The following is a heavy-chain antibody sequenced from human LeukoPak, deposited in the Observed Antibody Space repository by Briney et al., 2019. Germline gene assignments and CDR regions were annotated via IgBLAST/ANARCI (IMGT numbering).Heavy chain of an antibody. CDR2: TREDGSEK. J-gene: IGHJ4*02. D-gene: IGHD3-10*01. CDR1: GFTFSTYW. CDR3: ARDLAGHYYGSGSSFDY. V-gene: IGHV3-7*01. Sequence: PGGSLRLSCTASGFTFSTYWMSWVRQAPGKGLEWVANTREDGSEKYYVDSVKGRFTISRDNAKNSLYLQMNSLRAEATAVYYCARDLAGHYYGSGSSFDYWGQGTPVTVSS.